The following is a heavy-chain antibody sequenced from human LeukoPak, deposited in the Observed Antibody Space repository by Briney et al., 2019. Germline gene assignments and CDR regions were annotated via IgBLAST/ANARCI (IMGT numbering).Heavy chain of an antibody. Sequence: PSETLSLTCTVSGGSISSYYWSWIRQPPGKGLEWIGYIYYSGSTNYNPSLKSRVTISVDTSKNQFSLELSSVTAADTAVYYCARASVLLWFGEFTGAFDIWGQGTMVTVSS. CDR1: GGSISSYY. D-gene: IGHD3-10*01. CDR2: IYYSGST. CDR3: ARASVLLWFGEFTGAFDI. J-gene: IGHJ3*02. V-gene: IGHV4-59*01.